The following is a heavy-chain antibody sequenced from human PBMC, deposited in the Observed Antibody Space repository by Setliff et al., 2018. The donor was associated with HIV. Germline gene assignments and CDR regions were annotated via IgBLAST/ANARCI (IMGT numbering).Heavy chain of an antibody. J-gene: IGHJ4*02. Sequence: GPVKVSCKASGYTFTSYGISWVRQAPGQGLEWMGWISAYNGNTNYAQKLQGRVTMTTDTSTSTAYMELRSLRSDDTAVYYCARGTYYYDSSGAPLDYWGQGTLVTVSS. CDR1: GYTFTSYG. V-gene: IGHV1-18*01. CDR3: ARGTYYYDSSGAPLDY. CDR2: ISAYNGNT. D-gene: IGHD3-22*01.